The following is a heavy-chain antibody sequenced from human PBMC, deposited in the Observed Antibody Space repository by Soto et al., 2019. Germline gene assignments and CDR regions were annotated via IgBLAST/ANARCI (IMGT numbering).Heavy chain of an antibody. Sequence: GGSLRLSCAASGFTFSSYWMHWVRQAPGKGLVWVSRINSDGSSTSYADSVKGRFTISRDNAKNTLYLQMNSLRAEDTAVYYCAREYSSSWYGRGTYYYGMDVWGQGTTVTVSS. CDR3: AREYSSSWYGRGTYYYGMDV. V-gene: IGHV3-74*01. D-gene: IGHD6-13*01. CDR1: GFTFSSYW. CDR2: INSDGSST. J-gene: IGHJ6*02.